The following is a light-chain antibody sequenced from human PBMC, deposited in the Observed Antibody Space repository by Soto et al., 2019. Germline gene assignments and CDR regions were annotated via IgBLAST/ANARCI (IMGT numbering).Light chain of an antibody. CDR3: ASWDDRLGAVI. CDR2: SNN. V-gene: IGLV1-47*02. J-gene: IGLJ2*01. Sequence: QSVLTQRPSASGTPGQRVFISCSGSSSNIGGTNYAYWYQQLPGAAPKLLMHSNNLRPSGVPERISGSKSGTSASLAISGLRSEDEAVYYCASWDDRLGAVIFGGGT. CDR1: SSNIGGTNY.